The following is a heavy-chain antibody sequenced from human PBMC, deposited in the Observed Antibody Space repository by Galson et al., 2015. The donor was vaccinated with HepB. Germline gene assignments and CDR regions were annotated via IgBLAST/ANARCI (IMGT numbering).Heavy chain of an antibody. CDR2: MNPDSGNT. J-gene: IGHJ4*02. D-gene: IGHD2-15*01. Sequence: ASGQGLEWMGWMNPDSGNTGYAQKFQGRVTMTRDTSISTAYMELSSLGSEDTAVYYCARGLGYCSGGSCYSVLSYFDYWGQGTLVTVSS. CDR3: ARGLGYCSGGSCYSVLSYFDY. V-gene: IGHV1-8*01.